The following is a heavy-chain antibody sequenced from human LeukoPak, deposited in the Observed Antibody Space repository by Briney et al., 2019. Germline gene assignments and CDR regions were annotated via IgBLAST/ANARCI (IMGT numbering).Heavy chain of an antibody. J-gene: IGHJ4*02. CDR2: MNPNSGNT. CDR3: ASVGYCSGGSCYSDTALDY. CDR1: GYTFTSYD. V-gene: IGHV1-8*01. D-gene: IGHD2-15*01. Sequence: ASVKVSCKASGYTFTSYDINWVRRATGQGLEWMGWMNPNSGNTGYAQKFQGRVTMTRNTSISTAYMELSSLRSEDTAVYYCASVGYCSGGSCYSDTALDYWGQGTLVTVSS.